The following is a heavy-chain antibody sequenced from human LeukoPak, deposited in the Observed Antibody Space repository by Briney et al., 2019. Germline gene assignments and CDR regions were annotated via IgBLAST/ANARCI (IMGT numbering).Heavy chain of an antibody. CDR1: GFTFSSYS. J-gene: IGHJ5*02. D-gene: IGHD3-3*01. CDR2: ISSSSSYI. Sequence: GGSLRLSCAASGFTFSSYSMNWVRQAPGKGLEWVSSISSSSSYIYYADSVKGRFTISRDNAKNSLYLQMNSLRAEDTAVYYCARERELYYDLWSGPRHNWFDPWGQGTLVTVSS. V-gene: IGHV3-21*01. CDR3: ARERELYYDLWSGPRHNWFDP.